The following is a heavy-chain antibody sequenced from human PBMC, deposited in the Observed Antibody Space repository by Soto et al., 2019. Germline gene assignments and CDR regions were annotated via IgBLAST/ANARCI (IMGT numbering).Heavy chain of an antibody. Sequence: QVQLVQSGAEGKKPGSSVKVSCKASGGTFSSYAISWVRQAPGQGLEWMGGIIPIFGTANYAQKFQGRVTSTADESTSTAYMELGSLRSEATAVYYCGAVDTARGVSAVPYYWGQVTLVTVSS. CDR2: IIPIFGTA. CDR3: GAVDTARGVSAVPYY. V-gene: IGHV1-69*01. J-gene: IGHJ4*02. D-gene: IGHD5-18*01. CDR1: GGTFSSYA.